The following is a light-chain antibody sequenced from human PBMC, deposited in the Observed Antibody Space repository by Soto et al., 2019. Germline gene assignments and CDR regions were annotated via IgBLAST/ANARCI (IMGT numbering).Light chain of an antibody. CDR1: QSVSSSY. Sequence: EIVLTQSPGTLSLSPGERATLSCRASQSVSSSYLAWYQQKTGQAPRLLIYGASNRATGFPDRFSGSGSGTDFTLTISRLEPEDSAVYYCQQYGSSPRTFGQGTRLEIK. CDR2: GAS. V-gene: IGKV3-20*01. CDR3: QQYGSSPRT. J-gene: IGKJ5*01.